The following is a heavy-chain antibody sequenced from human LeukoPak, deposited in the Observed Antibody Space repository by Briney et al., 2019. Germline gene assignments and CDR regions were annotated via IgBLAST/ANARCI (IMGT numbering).Heavy chain of an antibody. V-gene: IGHV3-48*01. J-gene: IGHJ4*02. CDR2: MRGTSDTN. CDR1: GFAFSTYT. CDR3: ARGGYLDY. Sequence: GGSLRLSCAASGFAFSTYTMTWVRQAPGKGLEWISYMRGTSDTNYYADSVRGRFTISRDNAKNLLYLQMNSLRVEGTAVYYCARGGYLDYWGQGTLVTVSS.